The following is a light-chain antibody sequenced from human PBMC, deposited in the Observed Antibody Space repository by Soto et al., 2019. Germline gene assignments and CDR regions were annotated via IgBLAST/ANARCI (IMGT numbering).Light chain of an antibody. Sequence: EIVLTQSPGTLSLSPGERATLSCRASQSVSSSYLAWYQQKPGQAPRLLTYGASSRATGIPDRFSGSGSGTDFTLTISRLEPEDFAVYHCQQYGSLSWTFGQGTKVDI. CDR2: GAS. CDR3: QQYGSLSWT. J-gene: IGKJ1*01. V-gene: IGKV3-20*01. CDR1: QSVSSSY.